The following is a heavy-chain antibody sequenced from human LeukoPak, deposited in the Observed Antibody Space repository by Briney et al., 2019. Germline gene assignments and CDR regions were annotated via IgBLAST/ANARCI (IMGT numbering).Heavy chain of an antibody. CDR3: ARGRGYYYYYYMDV. J-gene: IGHJ6*03. D-gene: IGHD1-26*01. Sequence: ASVKASFKASGYTFTGYYLDWVRQPPGQGVEGMGWINPNSGGTNYAQKFQGRVTMTRDTSISTAYMELSRLRSDDTAVYYCARGRGYYYYYYMDVWGKGTTVTVSS. CDR2: INPNSGGT. V-gene: IGHV1-2*02. CDR1: GYTFTGYY.